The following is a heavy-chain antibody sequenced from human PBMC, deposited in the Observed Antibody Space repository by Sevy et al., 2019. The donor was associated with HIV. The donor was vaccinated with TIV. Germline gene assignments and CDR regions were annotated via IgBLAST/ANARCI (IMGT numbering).Heavy chain of an antibody. Sequence: GGSLRLSCAASGFTFRIYGMSWVRQAPGKGLEWVSYIGSLGSPINYADSVKGRITISRDNAKNSLYLQMNSLRAEDTAVYYCVRVGIETAFYGMDVWGQGTTVTVSS. J-gene: IGHJ6*02. CDR3: VRVGIETAFYGMDV. CDR1: GFTFRIYG. CDR2: IGSLGSPI. V-gene: IGHV3-48*04.